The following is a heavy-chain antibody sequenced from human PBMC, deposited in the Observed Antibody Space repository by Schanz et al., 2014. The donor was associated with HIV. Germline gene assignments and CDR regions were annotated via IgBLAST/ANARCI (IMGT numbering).Heavy chain of an antibody. CDR3: ARSPDWAGTDAFDI. Sequence: EVQVVDSGGGLVTPGGSLRLSCVVSGFTFDSYTINWVRQAPGKGLEWLSSISGGSGDKLYADSIKGRFTISRDNSKNTLYLQMNSLRGEDTAIYYCARSPDWAGTDAFDIWGQGTMVTVSS. CDR2: ISGGSGDK. V-gene: IGHV3-21*01. J-gene: IGHJ3*02. CDR1: GFTFDSYT. D-gene: IGHD6-19*01.